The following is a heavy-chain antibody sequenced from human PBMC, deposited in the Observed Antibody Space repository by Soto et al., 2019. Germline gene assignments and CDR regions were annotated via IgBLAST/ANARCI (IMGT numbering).Heavy chain of an antibody. D-gene: IGHD2-15*01. Sequence: LSLPCTVSGGSISSYYWSWIRQPAGKGLEWIGRIYTSGSTNYNPSLKSRVTMSVDTSKNQFSLKLSSVTAADTAVYYCARDRLAAYYYYYGMDVWGQGTTVTVSS. J-gene: IGHJ6*02. CDR3: ARDRLAAYYYYYGMDV. CDR1: GGSISSYY. V-gene: IGHV4-4*07. CDR2: IYTSGST.